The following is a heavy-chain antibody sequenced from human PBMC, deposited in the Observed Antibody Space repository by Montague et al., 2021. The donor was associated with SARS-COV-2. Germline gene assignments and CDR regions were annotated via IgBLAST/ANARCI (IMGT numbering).Heavy chain of an antibody. CDR1: RDSISSHNYF. Sequence: ETLSLTCTVSRDSISSHNYFWAWIRQPPGKGLEWIGSVDYSGLTFYNPSLESRVTISVDTSKKQFSLKVNSVTAADTAVYYCAKDGEALAWGTFDIWGQGTMVTVSP. J-gene: IGHJ3*02. V-gene: IGHV4-39*07. CDR2: VDYSGLT. CDR3: AKDGEALAWGTFDI. D-gene: IGHD3-10*01.